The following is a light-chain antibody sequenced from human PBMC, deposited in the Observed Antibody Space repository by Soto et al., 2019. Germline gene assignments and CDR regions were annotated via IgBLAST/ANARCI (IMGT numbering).Light chain of an antibody. J-gene: IGKJ5*01. CDR3: QQRGNWPPIT. Sequence: ETVLTQSPATLSLSPGERATLSCRASQSVSRFLAWYQQKPGQAPRLLIYDASNRATGIPARFSGSGSGTDFTLTIRTIEPEDFAVYYCQQRGNWPPITFGQGTRLDIK. V-gene: IGKV3-11*01. CDR2: DAS. CDR1: QSVSRF.